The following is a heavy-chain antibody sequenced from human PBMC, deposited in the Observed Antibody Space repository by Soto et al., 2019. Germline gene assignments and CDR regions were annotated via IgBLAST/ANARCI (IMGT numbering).Heavy chain of an antibody. CDR2: IYSNGNT. CDR1: GDSINNYY. J-gene: IGHJ4*02. V-gene: IGHV4-4*07. Sequence: QVHLQESGPGLVRTSEALSLTCTVSGDSINNYYWSWMRLPAGKGLEWIGRIYSNGNTYYNPSLKSRVSMSVETSKNQFSLILTTVTAADTAVYYCARGGAVATTAHFDHWGQGTLVTVSS. D-gene: IGHD5-12*01. CDR3: ARGGAVATTAHFDH.